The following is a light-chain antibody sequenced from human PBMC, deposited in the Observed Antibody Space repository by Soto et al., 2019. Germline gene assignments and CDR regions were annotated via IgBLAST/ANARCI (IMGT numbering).Light chain of an antibody. V-gene: IGKV1-9*01. J-gene: IGKJ5*01. Sequence: DIQLTQSPSFLSASVGDRVTITCRASQGISSNLAWYQQKPGKAPKLLIYAASTLQSGVPSRFSGSGSGTEFTLTISSLQPEDFATYYCPQFNSYPITFGQGTRLEIK. CDR3: PQFNSYPIT. CDR2: AAS. CDR1: QGISSN.